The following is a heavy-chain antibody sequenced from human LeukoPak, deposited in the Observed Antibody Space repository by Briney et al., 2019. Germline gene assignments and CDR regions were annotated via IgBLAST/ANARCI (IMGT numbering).Heavy chain of an antibody. CDR2: IWYDGSNK. J-gene: IGHJ3*02. CDR3: ARGTRESGYAFDI. Sequence: PGGSLRLSCAASGFTFSSYGMHWVRQAPGKGLEWVAVIWYDGSNKYYADSVKSRFTISRDNSKNTLYLQMNSLRAEDTAVYYCARGTRESGYAFDIWGQGTMVTVSS. D-gene: IGHD1-14*01. CDR1: GFTFSSYG. V-gene: IGHV3-33*01.